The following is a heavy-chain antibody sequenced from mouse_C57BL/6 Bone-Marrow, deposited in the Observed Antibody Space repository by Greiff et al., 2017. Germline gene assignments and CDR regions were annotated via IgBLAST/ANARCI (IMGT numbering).Heavy chain of an antibody. CDR2: IDPSDSYT. CDR3: ARSETVVPLDF. Sequence: VQLQQPGAELVKPGASVKLSCKASGYTFTSYWMQWVKQRPGQGLECIGEIDPSDSYTNYNQKFKGKATLTVDTSSSTAYMQLSSLTSEDSAVYYCARSETVVPLDFWGRGTTLTVTS. V-gene: IGHV1-50*01. D-gene: IGHD1-1*01. J-gene: IGHJ2*01. CDR1: GYTFTSYW.